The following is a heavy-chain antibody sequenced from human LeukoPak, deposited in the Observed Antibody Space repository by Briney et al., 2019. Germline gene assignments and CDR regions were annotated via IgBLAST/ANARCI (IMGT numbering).Heavy chain of an antibody. V-gene: IGHV3-48*01. D-gene: IGHD3-22*01. CDR1: GLTVSSNY. Sequence: GGSLRLSCAASGLTVSSNYMSWVRQAPGKGLEWVSYISSSSSTIYYADSVKGRFTISRDNAKNSLYLQMNSLRAEDTAVYYCARDLDYDSSGYSDYYYGMDVWGQGTTVTVSS. CDR2: ISSSSSTI. J-gene: IGHJ6*02. CDR3: ARDLDYDSSGYSDYYYGMDV.